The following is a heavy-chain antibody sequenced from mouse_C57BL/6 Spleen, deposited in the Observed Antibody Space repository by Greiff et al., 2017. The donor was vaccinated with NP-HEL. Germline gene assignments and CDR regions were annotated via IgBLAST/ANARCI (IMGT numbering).Heavy chain of an antibody. CDR2: IDPSDSET. V-gene: IGHV1-52*01. CDR1: GYTFTSYW. D-gene: IGHD1-1*02. CDR3: ASEGLYGSFWFAY. J-gene: IGHJ3*01. Sequence: VQLQQSGAELVRPGSSVKLSCKASGYTFTSYWMHWVKQRPIQGLEWIGNIDPSDSETHYNQKFKDKATLTVDNSSSTAYMQLSRLTSADSAVYYCASEGLYGSFWFAYWGQGTLVTVSA.